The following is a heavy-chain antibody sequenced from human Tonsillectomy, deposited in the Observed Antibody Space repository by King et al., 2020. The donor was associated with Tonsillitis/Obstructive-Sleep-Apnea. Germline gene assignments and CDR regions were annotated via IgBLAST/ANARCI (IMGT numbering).Heavy chain of an antibody. CDR1: GFTFSSYS. V-gene: IGHV3-21*01. J-gene: IGHJ5*02. Sequence: VQLVESGGGLVKPGGSLRLSCAASGFTFSSYSMNWVRQAPGKGLEWVSSISSSSSYIYYADSVKGRFTISRDNAKNSLYLQMNSLRAEDTAVYYCARDRDYGGNSDWFDPWGQGTLVTVSS. CDR2: ISSSSSYI. CDR3: ARDRDYGGNSDWFDP. D-gene: IGHD4-23*01.